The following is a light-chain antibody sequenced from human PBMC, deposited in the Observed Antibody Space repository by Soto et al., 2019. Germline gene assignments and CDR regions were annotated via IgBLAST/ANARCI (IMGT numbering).Light chain of an antibody. V-gene: IGKV3-11*01. J-gene: IGKJ4*01. CDR2: DAS. Sequence: EIVLTQSPATLSLSPGERATLSCRASQAVNSYLAWYQRKPGQAPRLLITDASNRATGIPARFSGSGSGTDFTLTISSLEAEVFAVYYGQQRSTWPRITFGGGTKVEIK. CDR3: QQRSTWPRIT. CDR1: QAVNSY.